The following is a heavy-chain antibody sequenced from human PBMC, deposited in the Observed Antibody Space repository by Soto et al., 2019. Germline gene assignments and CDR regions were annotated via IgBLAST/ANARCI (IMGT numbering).Heavy chain of an antibody. CDR3: ARLRFHSGYGSGSYPFDY. V-gene: IGHV4-31*03. Sequence: SETLSLTCTVSGGSISSGGYYWSWIRQHPGKGLEWIGYIYYSGSTYYNPSLKSRVTISVDTSKNQFSLKLSSVTAADTAVYYCARLRFHSGYGSGSYPFDYWGHGTLVTVSS. CDR2: IYYSGST. CDR1: GGSISSGGYY. D-gene: IGHD3-10*01. J-gene: IGHJ4*01.